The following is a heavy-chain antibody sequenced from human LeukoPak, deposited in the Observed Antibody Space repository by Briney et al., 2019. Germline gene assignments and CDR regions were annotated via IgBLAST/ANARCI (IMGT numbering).Heavy chain of an antibody. V-gene: IGHV4-59*08. CDR3: AKRGPGYDKSTYPPHYFDY. Sequence: SETLSLTCTVSGGSISSYYWSWIRQPPGKGLEWIGYIYYSGSTNYNPSLKSRVTISVDTSKNQFSLKLSSVTAADTAVYYCAKRGPGYDKSTYPPHYFDYWDQGTLDTVSS. J-gene: IGHJ4*02. CDR1: GGSISSYY. CDR2: IYYSGST. D-gene: IGHD3-22*01.